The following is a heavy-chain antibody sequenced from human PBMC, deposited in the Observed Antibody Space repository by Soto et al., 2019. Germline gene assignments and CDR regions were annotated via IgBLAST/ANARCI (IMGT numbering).Heavy chain of an antibody. CDR3: PRGGQYRYFDY. CDR2: ISPYNGDT. D-gene: IGHD2-2*02. Sequence: QVQLVQSGAEVKKPGASVKVSCTTSGYTFTLFGITWVRRAPGQGLEWMGWISPYNGDTKYAEKLEGRVTLTTDTSTDTAYMELTSLTSDDTAEYYCPRGGQYRYFDYWGQGTLVTVSS. J-gene: IGHJ4*02. V-gene: IGHV1-18*01. CDR1: GYTFTLFG.